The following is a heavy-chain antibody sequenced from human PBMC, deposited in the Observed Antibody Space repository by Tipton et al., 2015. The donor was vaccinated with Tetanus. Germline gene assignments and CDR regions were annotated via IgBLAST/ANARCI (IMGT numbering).Heavy chain of an antibody. V-gene: IGHV3-23*01. CDR1: GFTFSSYA. Sequence: SLRLSCAASGFTFSSYAMGWVRQAPGKGLEWVSGISGGGGSTYYADSVKGRFTISGDNPKNTLYLQMNSLRAEDTAVYYCAKDKRIVGATWSYFDYWGQGTLVTVSS. J-gene: IGHJ4*02. CDR3: AKDKRIVGATWSYFDY. CDR2: ISGGGGST. D-gene: IGHD1-26*01.